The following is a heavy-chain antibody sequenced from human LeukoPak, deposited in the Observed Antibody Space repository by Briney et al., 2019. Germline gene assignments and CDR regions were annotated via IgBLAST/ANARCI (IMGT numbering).Heavy chain of an antibody. Sequence: ASVKVSCKASGYSFTRNAIHWVRQAPGQRLEWMGWIDSDKGNTKYSQEFQGRVTFTRDTSASTVYMELSSLRSEDMTIYYCARGYSNGWYHDYWGQGTPVIVSS. V-gene: IGHV1-3*03. D-gene: IGHD6-19*01. CDR2: IDSDKGNT. CDR3: ARGYSNGWYHDY. CDR1: GYSFTRNA. J-gene: IGHJ4*02.